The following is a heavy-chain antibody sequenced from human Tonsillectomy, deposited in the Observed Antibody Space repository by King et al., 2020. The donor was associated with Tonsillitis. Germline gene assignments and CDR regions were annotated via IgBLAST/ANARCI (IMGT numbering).Heavy chain of an antibody. CDR3: ARDPADWAGDCGAFDI. V-gene: IGHV3-21*01. Sequence: VQLVESGGGLVKPGGSLRLSCAASGFTFSTYSINWVRQAPGKGLEWVSSISSSGNSIYYADSLKGRFTVSRDNAQNSLYLQMNSLRAEDTAVYYCARDPADWAGDCGAFDIWGQGTMVTVSS. J-gene: IGHJ3*02. CDR1: GFTFSTYS. D-gene: IGHD2-21*02. CDR2: ISSSGNSI.